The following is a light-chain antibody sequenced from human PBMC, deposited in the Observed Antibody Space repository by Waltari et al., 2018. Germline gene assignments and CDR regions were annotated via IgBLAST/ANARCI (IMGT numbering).Light chain of an antibody. CDR3: QQYDNWSALT. CDR1: QSVRSN. CDR2: GAF. Sequence: EIVMTQSQATLSVSPGDRATLSCRASQSVRSNLGWYQQKPGQAPRLLIYGAFTRATGIPARFSGSGSGTEFTLTISSLQSEDFAVYYCQQYDNWSALTFGGGTKVEIK. J-gene: IGKJ4*01. V-gene: IGKV3-15*01.